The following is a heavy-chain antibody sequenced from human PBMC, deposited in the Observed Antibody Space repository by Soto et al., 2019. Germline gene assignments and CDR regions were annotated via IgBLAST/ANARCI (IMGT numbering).Heavy chain of an antibody. CDR3: ARPGERIAVAENKYYYYYGMDV. J-gene: IGHJ6*02. Sequence: GASVKVSCKASGGTFSSYAISWVRQAPGQGLEWMGGIIPIFGTANYAQKFQGRVTITADESTSTAYMELSSLRSEDMAVYYCARPGERIAVAENKYYYYYGMDVWGQGTTVTVSS. D-gene: IGHD6-19*01. CDR2: IIPIFGTA. CDR1: GGTFSSYA. V-gene: IGHV1-69*13.